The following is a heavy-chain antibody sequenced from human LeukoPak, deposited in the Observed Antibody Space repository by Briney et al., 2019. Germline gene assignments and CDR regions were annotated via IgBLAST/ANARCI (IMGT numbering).Heavy chain of an antibody. CDR3: ASSYGSGSYFTFDY. D-gene: IGHD3-10*01. CDR2: IYHSGST. CDR1: GGSISSSNW. Sequence: SETLSLTCAVSGGSISSSNWWSWVRQPPGKGLEWIGEIYHSGSTNYNPSLKSRVTISVDKSKDQFSLKLSSVTAADTAVYYCASSYGSGSYFTFDYWGQGTLVTVSS. V-gene: IGHV4-4*02. J-gene: IGHJ4*02.